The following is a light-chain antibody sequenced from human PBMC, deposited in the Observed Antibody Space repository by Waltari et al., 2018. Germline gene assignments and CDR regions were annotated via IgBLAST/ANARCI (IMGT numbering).Light chain of an antibody. J-gene: IGKJ2*01. CDR2: AAS. CDR3: QQYDSYPHT. Sequence: DIQMTQSPSSLSASVGESITITCRASQGIDKYLAWFQQKPGKAPQSLIYAASTLQSGVPSKFSGSGFGTDFTLTINGLQPEDFATYFFQQYDSYPHTFGQGTRLEVK. CDR1: QGIDKY. V-gene: IGKV1-16*02.